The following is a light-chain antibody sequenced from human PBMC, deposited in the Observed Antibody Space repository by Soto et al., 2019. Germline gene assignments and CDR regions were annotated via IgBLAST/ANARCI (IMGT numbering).Light chain of an antibody. Sequence: QSVLIQPPSASATPGQRATVSCSGSSSNIGNNYVYWFQQLPGAAPKLLIYRDSQRPSGVPDRFSGSKSGTSASLAISGLQSEDEAVYYCATWEDNRTARGFGGGTKLTVL. CDR3: ATWEDNRTARG. V-gene: IGLV1-47*01. CDR2: RDS. J-gene: IGLJ3*02. CDR1: SSNIGNNY.